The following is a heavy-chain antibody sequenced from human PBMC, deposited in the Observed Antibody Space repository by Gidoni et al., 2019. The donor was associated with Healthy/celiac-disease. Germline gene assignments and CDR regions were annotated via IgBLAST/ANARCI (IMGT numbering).Heavy chain of an antibody. J-gene: IGHJ3*02. CDR1: GVSIRSGGYY. Sequence: QVQLQESGPGLVKPSQTLSPTCTVSGVSIRSGGYYWSWIRQHPGKGLEWIGYIYYSGSTYYNPSLKSRVTISVDTSKNQFSLKLSSVTAADTAVYYCAGASPVRFSAFDIWGQGTMVTVSS. CDR3: AGASPVRFSAFDI. V-gene: IGHV4-31*03. D-gene: IGHD3-3*01. CDR2: IYYSGST.